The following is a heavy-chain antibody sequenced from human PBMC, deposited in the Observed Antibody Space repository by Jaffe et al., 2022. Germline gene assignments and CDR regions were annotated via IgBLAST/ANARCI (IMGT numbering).Heavy chain of an antibody. D-gene: IGHD4-17*01. V-gene: IGHV4-30-2*01. Sequence: QLQLQESGSGLVKPSQTLSLTCAVSGGSISSGGYSWSWIRQPPGKGLEWIGYIYHSGSTYYNPSLKSRVTISVDRSKNQFSLKLSSVTAADTAVYYCARVPMKDGDYVDAFDIWGQGTMVTVSS. CDR1: GGSISSGGYS. J-gene: IGHJ3*02. CDR3: ARVPMKDGDYVDAFDI. CDR2: IYHSGST.